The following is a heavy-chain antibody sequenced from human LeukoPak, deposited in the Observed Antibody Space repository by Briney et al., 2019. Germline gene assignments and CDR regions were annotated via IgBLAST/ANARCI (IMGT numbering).Heavy chain of an antibody. CDR1: GGTFSSYA. Sequence: GASVKVSCKASGGTFSSYAISWVRQAPGQGLEWMGGIIPIFGTANYAQKFQGRVTITADESTSTAYMELSSLRSEDTAVYYCARDGDGVHDYSNPYFDYWGQGTLVTVSS. CDR3: ARDGDGVHDYSNPYFDY. CDR2: IIPIFGTA. D-gene: IGHD4-11*01. J-gene: IGHJ4*02. V-gene: IGHV1-69*13.